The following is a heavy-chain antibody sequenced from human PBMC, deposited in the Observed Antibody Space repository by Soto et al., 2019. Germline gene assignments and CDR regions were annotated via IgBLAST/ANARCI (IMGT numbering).Heavy chain of an antibody. Sequence: GGSLRLSCEASGFTFSDYYMSWIRQFPGKGLEWVSYISIGGTPIYYADSVKGRFTISRDNAQNSLYLHMTSLTAEDTALYYCVRGPEELVYYNSIDVWGQGTTVTVSS. J-gene: IGHJ6*02. V-gene: IGHV3-11*01. CDR2: ISIGGTPI. CDR1: GFTFSDYY. CDR3: VRGPEELVYYNSIDV. D-gene: IGHD3-10*01.